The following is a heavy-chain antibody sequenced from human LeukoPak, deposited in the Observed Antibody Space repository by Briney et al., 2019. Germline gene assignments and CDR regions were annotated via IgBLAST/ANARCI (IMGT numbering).Heavy chain of an antibody. J-gene: IGHJ4*02. Sequence: GESLKISCKGSGYSFTSYWIGWVRQMPGKGLEWTGIIYPGDSDTRYSPSFQGQVTISADKSISTAYPQWSSLKASDTAMYYCARWSQPYYYDSSGIYYFDYWGQGTLVTVSS. CDR1: GYSFTSYW. D-gene: IGHD3-22*01. V-gene: IGHV5-51*01. CDR2: IYPGDSDT. CDR3: ARWSQPYYYDSSGIYYFDY.